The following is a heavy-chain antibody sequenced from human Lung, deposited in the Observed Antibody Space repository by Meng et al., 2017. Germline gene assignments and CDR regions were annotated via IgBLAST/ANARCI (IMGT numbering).Heavy chain of an antibody. V-gene: IGHV1-69*05. D-gene: IGHD1-26*01. CDR1: GGTFSSYS. CDR3: ARGRYSGSFPKNYYYYYYGMDV. J-gene: IGHJ6*02. Sequence: SFKVSCKASGGTFSSYSIIWVRQAHGQGLEWMGGIIPIFGTANYAKKFQGSVTITTDESTSTAYMELSSMRSEDTAVYYCARGRYSGSFPKNYYYYYYGMDVWGQGTTVTVSS. CDR2: IIPIFGTA.